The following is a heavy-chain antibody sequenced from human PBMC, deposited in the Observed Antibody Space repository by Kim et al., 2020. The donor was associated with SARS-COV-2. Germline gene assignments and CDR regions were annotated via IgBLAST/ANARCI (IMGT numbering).Heavy chain of an antibody. CDR1: GFTVGSNY. CDR2: IYASGGT. Sequence: GGSLRLSCVASGFTVGSNYMSWVRQAPGKGLEWISVIYASGGTNYADSMKGRFTIYRDRSKNTLHLQMNSLRAEDTAVYYCARDVVWGQGALVSVSS. CDR3: ARDVV. J-gene: IGHJ4*02. V-gene: IGHV3-53*01. D-gene: IGHD2-21*01.